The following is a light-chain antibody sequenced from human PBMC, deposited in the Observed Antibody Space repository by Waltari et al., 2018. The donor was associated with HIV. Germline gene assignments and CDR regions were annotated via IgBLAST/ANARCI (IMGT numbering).Light chain of an antibody. Sequence: QSALTQPASVSGSPGQSITISCTGTSSDVGYYNYVSWYQQHPDKATKLMIYEVSTRPSGVSNRFSGSKSGNTASLTISGLQAEDEADYYCSSYTGSSTLGVFGTGTRVTVL. V-gene: IGLV2-14*01. CDR1: SSDVGYYNY. CDR2: EVS. CDR3: SSYTGSSTLGV. J-gene: IGLJ1*01.